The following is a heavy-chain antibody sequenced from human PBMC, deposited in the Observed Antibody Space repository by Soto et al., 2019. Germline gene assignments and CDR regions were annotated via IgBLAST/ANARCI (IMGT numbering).Heavy chain of an antibody. CDR1: GGSVSSGSYY. CDR2: IYYSGST. CDR3: ARDRSDYDFWSGPDSNAFDI. V-gene: IGHV4-61*01. Sequence: LSLTCTVSGGSVSSGSYYWSWIRQPPGKGLEWIGYIYYSGSTNHNPSLKSRVTISVDTSKNQFSLKLSSVTAADTAVYYCARDRSDYDFWSGPDSNAFDIWGQGTMVT. D-gene: IGHD3-3*01. J-gene: IGHJ3*02.